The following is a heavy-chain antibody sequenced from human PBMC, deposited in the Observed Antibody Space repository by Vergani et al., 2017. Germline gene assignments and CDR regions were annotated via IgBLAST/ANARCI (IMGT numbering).Heavy chain of an antibody. Sequence: QVQLQESGPGLVKPSQTLSLTCTVSGGSISSGDYYWGWIRQPPGKGLEWIGTGSQYYNPSLKSRVTISIDTSKNQVSLRLMSVTAADTAVYFCARRRRRWGGEGADFDAWGRGTLVTVSS. CDR3: ARRRRRWGGEGADFDA. CDR1: GGSISSGDYY. CDR2: TGSQ. J-gene: IGHJ4*02. V-gene: IGHV4-39*01. D-gene: IGHD4-23*01.